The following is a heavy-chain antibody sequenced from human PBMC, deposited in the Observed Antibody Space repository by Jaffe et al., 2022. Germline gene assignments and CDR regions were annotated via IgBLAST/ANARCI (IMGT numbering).Heavy chain of an antibody. CDR2: IYSGGST. CDR1: GFTVSSNY. V-gene: IGHV3-53*02. Sequence: EVQLVETGGGLIQPGGSLRLSCAASGFTVSSNYMSWVRQAPGKGLEWVSVIYSGGSTYYADSVKGRFTISRDNSKNTLYLQMNSLRAEDTAVYYCARGIMRRVRDVYYYMDVWGKGTTVTVSS. D-gene: IGHD2-15*01. J-gene: IGHJ6*03. CDR3: ARGIMRRVRDVYYYMDV.